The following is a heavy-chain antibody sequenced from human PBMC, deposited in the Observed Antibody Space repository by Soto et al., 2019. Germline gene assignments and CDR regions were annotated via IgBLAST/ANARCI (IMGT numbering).Heavy chain of an antibody. V-gene: IGHV3-66*01. CDR2: IYSGGST. D-gene: IGHD2-2*01. Sequence: GGSLRLSCAASGFTVSSNYMSWVRQAPGKGLEWVSVIYSGGSTYYADSVKGRFTISRDNSKNTLYLQMNSLRAEDTAVYYCAKTVGYCSSTSCYAPPYYFDYWGQGTLVTVSS. J-gene: IGHJ4*02. CDR3: AKTVGYCSSTSCYAPPYYFDY. CDR1: GFTVSSNY.